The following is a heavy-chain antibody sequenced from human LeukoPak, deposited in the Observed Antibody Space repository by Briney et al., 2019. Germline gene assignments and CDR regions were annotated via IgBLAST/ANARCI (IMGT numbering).Heavy chain of an antibody. D-gene: IGHD6-13*01. Sequence: GGSLRLSCAASGFTFSSYAMSWVRQAPGKGLEWVSAISGSGGSTYYADSVKGRFTISRDNSKNTLYLQMNSLRAEDTAVYYCARGGPDSSSWYNWFDPWGQGTLVTVSS. CDR2: ISGSGGST. CDR1: GFTFSSYA. J-gene: IGHJ5*02. CDR3: ARGGPDSSSWYNWFDP. V-gene: IGHV3-23*01.